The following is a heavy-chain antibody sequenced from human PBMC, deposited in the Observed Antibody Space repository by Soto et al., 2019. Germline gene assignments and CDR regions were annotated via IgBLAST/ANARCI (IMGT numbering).Heavy chain of an antibody. CDR2: ISYDGSNK. CDR1: GFTFSSYA. Sequence: QVQLVESGGGVVQPGRSLRLSCAASGFTFSSYAMHWVRQAPGKGLEWVAVISYDGSNKYYADSVKGRFTISRDNSKNTLYLQMNSLRAEDTAVYCCPRSTYRTPDSWGQGTLVTVSS. CDR3: PRSTYRTPDS. D-gene: IGHD3-16*02. V-gene: IGHV3-30-3*01. J-gene: IGHJ4*02.